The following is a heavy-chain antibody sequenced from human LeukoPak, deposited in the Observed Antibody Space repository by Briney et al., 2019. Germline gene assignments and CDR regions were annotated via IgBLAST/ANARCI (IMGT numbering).Heavy chain of an antibody. CDR3: AKDLGHYYGSGGFDY. Sequence: TGGSLRLSCAASGFTFSSYGMHWVRQAPGKGLEWVAFIRYDGSNKYYADSVKGRFTISRDNSKNTLYLQMNSLRAEDTAVYYCAKDLGHYYGSGGFDYWGQGTLVTDSS. D-gene: IGHD3-10*01. V-gene: IGHV3-30*02. J-gene: IGHJ4*02. CDR2: IRYDGSNK. CDR1: GFTFSSYG.